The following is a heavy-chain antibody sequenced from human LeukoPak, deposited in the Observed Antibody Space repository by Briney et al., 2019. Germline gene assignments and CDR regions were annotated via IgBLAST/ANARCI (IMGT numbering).Heavy chain of an antibody. J-gene: IGHJ4*02. CDR2: INHSGST. CDR1: GGSFSGYY. D-gene: IGHD5-24*01. Sequence: SETLSLTCAVYGGSFSGYYWSWIRQPPGKGLEWIGEINHSGSTNYNPSLKSRVTISVDTSKNQFSLKLSSVTAADTAVYYCASGTEMATILSAHYFDYWGQGTLVTVSS. CDR3: ASGTEMATILSAHYFDY. V-gene: IGHV4-34*01.